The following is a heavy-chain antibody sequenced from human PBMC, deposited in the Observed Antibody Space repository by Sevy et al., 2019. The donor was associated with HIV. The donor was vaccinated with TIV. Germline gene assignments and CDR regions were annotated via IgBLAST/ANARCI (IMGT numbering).Heavy chain of an antibody. CDR1: GFTFSSYA. CDR2: ISGSGGST. Sequence: GGSLRLSCAASGFTFSSYAMSWVRQAPGKGLEWVSAISGSGGSTYYADSVKGRFTISRDNSKNTVYLQMNSLGPEDAAVYYCAKDLLGDYYDSSGVLDYWGQGTLVTVSS. V-gene: IGHV3-23*01. J-gene: IGHJ4*02. D-gene: IGHD3-22*01. CDR3: AKDLLGDYYDSSGVLDY.